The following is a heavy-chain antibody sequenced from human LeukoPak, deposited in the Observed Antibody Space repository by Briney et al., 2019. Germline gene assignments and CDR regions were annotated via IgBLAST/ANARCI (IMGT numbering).Heavy chain of an antibody. CDR3: ASDEGGGQDAFDI. CDR2: IYSGGST. CDR1: GFTVSSNY. D-gene: IGHD4-23*01. V-gene: IGHV3-53*01. Sequence: GGSLRLSCAASGFTVSSNYMSWVRQAPGKGLEWVSVIYSGGSTYYADSVKGRFTISRDNSKNTLYLHMNSLRAEDTAVYYCASDEGGGQDAFDIWGQGTMVTVSS. J-gene: IGHJ3*02.